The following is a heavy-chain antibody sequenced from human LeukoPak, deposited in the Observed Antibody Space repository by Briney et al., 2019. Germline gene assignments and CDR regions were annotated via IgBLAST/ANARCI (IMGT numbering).Heavy chain of an antibody. D-gene: IGHD1-26*01. J-gene: IGHJ4*02. CDR2: ISGSGGST. CDR1: GFTFSNYA. CDR3: AKGISVSGSYRFHFDY. Sequence: GGSLRLSCAASGFTFSNYAMNWVRQAPGKGLEWVSSISGSGGSTYYADSVKGRFTIPRDNSKNTLYLQMNSLRAEDTAVYYCAKGISVSGSYRFHFDYWGQGTLVTVSS. V-gene: IGHV3-23*01.